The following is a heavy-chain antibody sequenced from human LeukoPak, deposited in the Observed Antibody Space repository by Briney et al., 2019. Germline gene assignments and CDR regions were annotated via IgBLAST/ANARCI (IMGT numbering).Heavy chain of an antibody. J-gene: IGHJ4*02. V-gene: IGHV1-2*02. D-gene: IGHD1-26*01. CDR2: INPNSGGT. CDR3: ARGPIVGASQYYYFDY. CDR1: GYTFTGCY. Sequence: ASVKVSCKASGYTFTGCYMHWVRQAPGQGLEWMGWINPNSGGTNYAQKFQGRVTMTRDTSISTAYMELSRLRSDDTAVYYCARGPIVGASQYYYFDYWGQGTLVTVSS.